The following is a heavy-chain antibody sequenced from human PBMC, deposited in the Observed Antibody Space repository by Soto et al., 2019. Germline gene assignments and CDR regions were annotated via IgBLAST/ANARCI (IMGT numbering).Heavy chain of an antibody. CDR3: AAYYDFWSGYNWFDP. CDR2: IYTSGST. J-gene: IGHJ5*02. CDR1: GGSISSYY. Sequence: KPSETLSLTCTVSGGSISSYYWSWIRQPAGKGLEWIGRIYTSGSTNYNPSLKSRVTMSVDTSKNQFSLKLSSVTAADTAVYYCAAYYDFWSGYNWFDPWGQGTLVTVSS. V-gene: IGHV4-4*07. D-gene: IGHD3-3*01.